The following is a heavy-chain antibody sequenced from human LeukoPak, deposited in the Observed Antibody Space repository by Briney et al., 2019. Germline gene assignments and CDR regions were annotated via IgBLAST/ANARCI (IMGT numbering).Heavy chain of an antibody. D-gene: IGHD3-9*01. V-gene: IGHV3-23*01. CDR1: GFTFSSYG. CDR3: TKGGRDVLRYFDWSPNYYYYYYMDV. CDR2: ISGSGGST. J-gene: IGHJ6*03. Sequence: GGTLRLSCAASGFTFSSYGMSWVRQAPGKGLEWVSAISGSGGSTYYADSVKGRFTISRDNSKNTLYLQMNSLRADNTAVYYCTKGGRDVLRYFDWSPNYYYYYYMDVWGKGTTVTISS.